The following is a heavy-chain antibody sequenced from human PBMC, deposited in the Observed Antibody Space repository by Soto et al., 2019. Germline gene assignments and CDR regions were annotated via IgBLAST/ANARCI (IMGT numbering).Heavy chain of an antibody. Sequence: QVQLVESGGGVVQPGRSLRLSCAASGFTFSRHTMHWVRQAPGKGLEWVAAISDDGSNTYYADSVKGRFTISRDNSENTLYLQMISLSSDDTAVHHCATEVYYDFCSAFNTHPYYFDDWGQGTLVTVSS. CDR3: ATEVYYDFCSAFNTHPYYFDD. J-gene: IGHJ4*02. V-gene: IGHV3-30-3*01. CDR1: GFTFSRHT. CDR2: ISDDGSNT. D-gene: IGHD3-3*01.